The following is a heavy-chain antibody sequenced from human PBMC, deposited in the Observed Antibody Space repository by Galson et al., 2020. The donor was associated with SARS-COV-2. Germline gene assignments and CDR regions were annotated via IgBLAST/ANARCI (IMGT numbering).Heavy chain of an antibody. CDR3: THTLSPGVKFDY. Sequence: SGPTLVKPTQTLTLTCTFSGFSLSTSGVGIGWIRQPPGKAPEWLALIYWDGDKWYSPSLKIRLTIAKDTSKDQVLLTMTNMGPADTATYFYTHTLSPGVKFDYWGQGTLVTVSS. J-gene: IGHJ4*02. CDR1: GFSLSTSGVG. CDR2: IYWDGDK. D-gene: IGHD3-10*01. V-gene: IGHV2-5*02.